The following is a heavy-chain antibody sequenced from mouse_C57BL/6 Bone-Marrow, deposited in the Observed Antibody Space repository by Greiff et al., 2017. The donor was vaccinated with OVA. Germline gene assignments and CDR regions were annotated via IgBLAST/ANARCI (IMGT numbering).Heavy chain of an antibody. J-gene: IGHJ3*01. CDR1: GYTFTSYG. Sequence: VQRVESGAELARPGASVKLSCKASGYTFTSYGISWVKQRTGQGLEWIGEIYPRSGNTYYNEKFKGKATLTADKSSSTAYMELRSLTSEDSAVYFCARGIYYGNYDVAYWGQGTLVTVSA. CDR3: ARGIYYGNYDVAY. V-gene: IGHV1-81*01. D-gene: IGHD2-1*01. CDR2: IYPRSGNT.